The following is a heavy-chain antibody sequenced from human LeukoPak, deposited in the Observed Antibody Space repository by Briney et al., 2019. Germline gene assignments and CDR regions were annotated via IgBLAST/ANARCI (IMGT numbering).Heavy chain of an antibody. CDR2: IIPIFGTA. V-gene: IGHV1-69*13. D-gene: IGHD2-2*01. CDR1: GGTFSSYA. CDR3: ARDAVPAAICCYYYMDV. Sequence: SVKVSCKASGGTFSSYAISWVRQAPGQGLEWMGGIIPIFGTANYAQKFQGRVTITADESTSTAYMELSSLRSEDTAVYYCARDAVPAAICCYYYMDVWGKGTTVTISS. J-gene: IGHJ6*03.